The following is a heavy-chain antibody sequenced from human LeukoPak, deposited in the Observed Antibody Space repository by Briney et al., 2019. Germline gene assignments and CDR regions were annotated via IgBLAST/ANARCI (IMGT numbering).Heavy chain of an antibody. J-gene: IGHJ4*02. CDR1: GFPFGSYS. V-gene: IGHV3-53*01. Sequence: PGGSLRLSCAASGFPFGSYSMNWVRQAPGKGLEWVSVIYSGGATYYADSVRGRFTISRDNSKNMVSLQMTSLGAEDTAVYYCARGRFSGPDDYWGQGTLVTVSS. D-gene: IGHD6-19*01. CDR3: ARGRFSGPDDY. CDR2: IYSGGAT.